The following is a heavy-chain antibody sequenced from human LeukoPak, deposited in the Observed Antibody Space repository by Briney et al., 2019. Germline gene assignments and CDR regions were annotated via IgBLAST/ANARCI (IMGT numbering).Heavy chain of an antibody. V-gene: IGHV1-18*01. CDR2: ISAYNGNT. CDR3: ARAQAIFGVVRGSLMDV. Sequence: ASVKVSCKASGYTFTSYGISWVRQAPGQGLEWMGWISAYNGNTNYAQKLQGRVTMTTDTSTSTAYMELRSLRSDDTAVYYCARAQAIFGVVRGSLMDVWGKGTTVTVSS. D-gene: IGHD3-3*01. J-gene: IGHJ6*03. CDR1: GYTFTSYG.